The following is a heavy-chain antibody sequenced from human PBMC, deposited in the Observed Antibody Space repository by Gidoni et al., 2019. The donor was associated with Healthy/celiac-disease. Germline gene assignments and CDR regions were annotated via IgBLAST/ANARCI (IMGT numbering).Heavy chain of an antibody. D-gene: IGHD3-10*01. J-gene: IGHJ4*02. CDR2: IYYSGST. Sequence: QVQLQESGPGLVKPSETLSLTCTVSGGSISSYYWSWIRQPPGKGLEWIGYIYYSGSTNYNPSLKSRVTISVDTSKNQFSLKLSSVTAADTAVYYCASYGFSYFDYWGQGTLVTVSS. CDR1: GGSISSYY. CDR3: ASYGFSYFDY. V-gene: IGHV4-59*01.